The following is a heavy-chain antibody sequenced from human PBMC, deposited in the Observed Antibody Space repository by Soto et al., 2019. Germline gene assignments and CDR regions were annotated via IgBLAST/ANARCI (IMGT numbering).Heavy chain of an antibody. Sequence: GASVKVSCKTSGYTFTNFGLSWVRQAPGQGLEWMGWISAYNGNTNYPQNFQGRVTMTTDTSTSTAYMELNSLRAEDTAVYYCAKDWDIAVSATDHWGQGTLVTVSS. D-gene: IGHD6-19*01. V-gene: IGHV1-18*01. CDR3: AKDWDIAVSATDH. J-gene: IGHJ4*02. CDR1: GYTFTNFG. CDR2: ISAYNGNT.